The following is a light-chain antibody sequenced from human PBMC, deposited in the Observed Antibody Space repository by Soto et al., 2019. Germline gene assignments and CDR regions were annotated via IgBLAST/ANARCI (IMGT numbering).Light chain of an antibody. Sequence: QSALTQPASVSASPGQSITISCTGGKNDIGSSDYVSWYQQHPGKAPKLIIYGVSNRPSGTSDRFSGSKSGNTASLTISGLQADDEADYYCSSSTSINALVFGGVTKLTVL. V-gene: IGLV2-14*01. CDR3: SSSTSINALV. CDR2: GVS. J-gene: IGLJ3*02. CDR1: KNDIGSSDY.